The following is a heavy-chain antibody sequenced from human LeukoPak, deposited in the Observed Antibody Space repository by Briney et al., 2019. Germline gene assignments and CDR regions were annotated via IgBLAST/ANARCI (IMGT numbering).Heavy chain of an antibody. CDR2: INHSGST. V-gene: IGHV4-34*01. Sequence: SETLSRTCAVYGGSFSGYYWSWIRQPPGKGLEWIGEINHSGSTNYNPSLKSRVTISVDTSKNQFSLKLSSVTAADTVVYYCASYCIDCYSAAFDIWGQGTMVTVSS. CDR1: GGSFSGYY. D-gene: IGHD2-21*02. CDR3: ASYCIDCYSAAFDI. J-gene: IGHJ3*02.